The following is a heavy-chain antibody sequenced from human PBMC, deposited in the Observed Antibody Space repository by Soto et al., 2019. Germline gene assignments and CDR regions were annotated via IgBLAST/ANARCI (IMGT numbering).Heavy chain of an antibody. D-gene: IGHD2-2*01. CDR3: ASPSSAYCSDTSCYVAPFHY. V-gene: IGHV4-38-2*01. CDR1: ITNIYC. CDR2: IYYSGST. Sequence: SESLSITCAVSITNIYCFGWLRQPPGKEREWIGSIYYSGSTYYNPSLKSLVTISVETSRNQFSLKLGSVTAADTAVYFCASPSSAYCSDTSCYVAPFHYWGQGIMVTVSS. J-gene: IGHJ4*02.